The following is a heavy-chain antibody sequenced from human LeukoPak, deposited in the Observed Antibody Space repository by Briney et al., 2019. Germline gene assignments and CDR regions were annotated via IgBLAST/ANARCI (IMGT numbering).Heavy chain of an antibody. CDR2: IRSKAYGGTT. D-gene: IGHD3-10*01. V-gene: IGHV3-49*04. CDR1: GFTFGDYA. J-gene: IGHJ6*02. Sequence: GGSLRLSCTASGFTFGDYAMSWVRQAPGKGLEWVGFIRSKAYGGTTEYAASVKGRFTISRDDSKSIAYLQMNSLKTEDTAVYYCTRVRITMVRGVHLPNYYYYGMDVWGQGTTVTVSS. CDR3: TRVRITMVRGVHLPNYYYYGMDV.